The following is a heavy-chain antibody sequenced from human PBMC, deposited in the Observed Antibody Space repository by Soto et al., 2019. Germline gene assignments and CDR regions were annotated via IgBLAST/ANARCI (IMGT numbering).Heavy chain of an antibody. V-gene: IGHV5-51*01. CDR2: IYPGDSDK. J-gene: IGHJ4*02. D-gene: IGHD7-27*01. Sequence: GESLKISCKRPGHSFSSYWIGWVRQMTGKGLEWMGIIYPGDSDKFCAESVKGRFTISRDNSKNTLYLQMTSLSAEDTAIYYCARDGDVNTGFRKDYWGQGTLVAVTA. CDR1: GHSFSSYW. CDR3: ARDGDVNTGFRKDY.